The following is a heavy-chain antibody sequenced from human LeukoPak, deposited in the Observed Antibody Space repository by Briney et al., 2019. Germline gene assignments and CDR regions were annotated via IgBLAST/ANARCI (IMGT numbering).Heavy chain of an antibody. D-gene: IGHD6-19*01. V-gene: IGHV3-48*03. J-gene: IGHJ4*02. CDR1: GFTFSSYE. CDR2: ISSSGGTI. CDR3: ARGLVGSSGFDY. Sequence: PGGSLRLSCAASGFTFSSYEMNWVRQAPGKGLEWVPYISSSGGTIYYADSVKGRFTISRDNAKNSLYLQMNSLRAEDTAVYYCARGLVGSSGFDYWGQGTLVTVSS.